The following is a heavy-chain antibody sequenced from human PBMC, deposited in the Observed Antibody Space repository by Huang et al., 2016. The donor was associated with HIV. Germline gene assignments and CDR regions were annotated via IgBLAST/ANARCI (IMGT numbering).Heavy chain of an antibody. D-gene: IGHD1-7*01. CDR3: ARRYNWNYVAHGFDI. CDR1: GFTFSDYS. CDR2: ISGSSTYI. Sequence: EVQLVESGGGLVRPGGSLTLSCAASGFTFSDYSMSWVRQALGKGLEWVSHISGSSTYIYYVDSVKGRFAISRDNAKNLLCLQMNSLRAEDTALYYCARRYNWNYVAHGFDIWGQGTMVTVSS. J-gene: IGHJ3*02. V-gene: IGHV3-21*05.